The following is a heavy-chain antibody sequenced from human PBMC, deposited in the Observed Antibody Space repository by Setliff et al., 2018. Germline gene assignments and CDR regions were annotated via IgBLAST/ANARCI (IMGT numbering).Heavy chain of an antibody. CDR2: INAGNGHT. CDR3: VGVDMVLSNFDF. V-gene: IGHV1-3*01. J-gene: IGHJ4*02. CDR1: GYEFNNYG. D-gene: IGHD3-10*01. Sequence: ASVKVSCKASGYEFNNYGIAWARQAPGQGLEWMGWINAGNGHTKFSQSFQGRLSISSDTSASTVYMDLHNLGSEDTAVYFCVGVDMVLSNFDFWGQGTLVTVSS.